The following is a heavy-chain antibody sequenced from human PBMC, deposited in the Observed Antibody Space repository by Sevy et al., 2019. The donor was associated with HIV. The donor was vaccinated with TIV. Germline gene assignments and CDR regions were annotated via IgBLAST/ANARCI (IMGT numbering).Heavy chain of an antibody. J-gene: IGHJ4*02. D-gene: IGHD6-13*01. Sequence: GGSLRLSCAASGFTFSDHYMEWVRQAPGKGLEWVGRTRNKADSYTTDDAASVKGRFTISRDDSKNSLYLLMNSLKTEDTAVYYCATHAGIAAAGRVFDYWGQGTLVTVSS. V-gene: IGHV3-72*01. CDR2: TRNKADSYTT. CDR3: ATHAGIAAAGRVFDY. CDR1: GFTFSDHY.